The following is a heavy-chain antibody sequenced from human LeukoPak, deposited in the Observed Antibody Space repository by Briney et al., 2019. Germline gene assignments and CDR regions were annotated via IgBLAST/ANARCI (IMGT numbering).Heavy chain of an antibody. Sequence: SETLSLTCTVSGGSISSYYWSWIRQPPGKGLEWIGYIYYSGSTSYNPLLKSRVAISVDTSENQFSLKLSSVTAADTAVYYCARHEAMATGSFDYWGQGTLVTVSS. CDR2: IYYSGST. J-gene: IGHJ4*02. CDR1: GGSISSYY. CDR3: ARHEAMATGSFDY. V-gene: IGHV4-59*08. D-gene: IGHD5-24*01.